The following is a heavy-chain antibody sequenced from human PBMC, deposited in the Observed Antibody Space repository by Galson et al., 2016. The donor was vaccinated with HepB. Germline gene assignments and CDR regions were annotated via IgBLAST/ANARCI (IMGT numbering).Heavy chain of an antibody. CDR3: ARDEVVAATGQLDY. D-gene: IGHD2-15*01. CDR2: INPNSGGT. J-gene: IGHJ4*02. Sequence: SVKVSCKASGYTFTAYYIHWVRQAPGQGLEWMGWINPNSGGTNYAQNFQGRVTMTRDTSISTAYMEVSRLRSDDTAVYYCARDEVVAATGQLDYWGQGTLVTVSS. CDR1: GYTFTAYY. V-gene: IGHV1-2*02.